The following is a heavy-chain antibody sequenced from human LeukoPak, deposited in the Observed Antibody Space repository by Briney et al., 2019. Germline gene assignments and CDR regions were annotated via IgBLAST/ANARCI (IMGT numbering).Heavy chain of an antibody. CDR1: GFSFSGHW. Sequence: GGSLRLSCTASGFSFSGHWMHWARQLPGKGLVWVSRLSPTGSTTSYADSVKGRFTVSRDNAKNTLYLQVNNLRAEDTAVYYCARGPNSNWSGLDFWGQGTLLTVSS. CDR2: LSPTGSTT. J-gene: IGHJ4*02. CDR3: ARGPNSNWSGLDF. V-gene: IGHV3-74*01. D-gene: IGHD6-6*01.